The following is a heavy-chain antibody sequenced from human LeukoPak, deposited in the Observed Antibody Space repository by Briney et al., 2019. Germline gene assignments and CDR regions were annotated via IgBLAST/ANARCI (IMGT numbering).Heavy chain of an antibody. Sequence: GGPLRLSCAASGFTVSSNYMSWVRQAPGKGREWVSVLYSCGSTYYADSVKGRFTIYRDNSKNTLYLQMNRLRAEDTAVYYCARAEGSGYYYDSSGYYHGYWGQGTLVTVSS. D-gene: IGHD3-22*01. CDR1: GFTVSSNY. CDR3: ARAEGSGYYYDSSGYYHGY. CDR2: LYSCGST. J-gene: IGHJ4*02. V-gene: IGHV3-53*01.